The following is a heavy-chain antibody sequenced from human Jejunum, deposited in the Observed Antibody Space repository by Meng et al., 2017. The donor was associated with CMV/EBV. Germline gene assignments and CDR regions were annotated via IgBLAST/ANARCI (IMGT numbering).Heavy chain of an antibody. Sequence: SDASITNNNWWPWVRQSPGKGLEWIGEVYHSGTTNYNPSLKSRVTISVDKSKNQFFLQMTSLTAADTAVYYCARKISSGYYLNWFDPWGRGTLVTVSS. J-gene: IGHJ5*02. CDR1: DASITNNNW. D-gene: IGHD3-22*01. CDR3: ARKISSGYYLNWFDP. V-gene: IGHV4-4*02. CDR2: VYHSGTT.